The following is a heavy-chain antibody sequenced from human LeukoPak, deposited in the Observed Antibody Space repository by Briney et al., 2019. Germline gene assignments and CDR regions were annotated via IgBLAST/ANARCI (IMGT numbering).Heavy chain of an antibody. J-gene: IGHJ3*02. CDR2: INHSGST. D-gene: IGHD6-13*01. Sequence: SETLSLTCAVYGGSFSGYYWSWIRQPPGKGLEWIGEINHSGSTNYNPSLTSRVTISVDTSKNQFSLKLSSVTAADTAVYYCARPGIAALEDAFDIWGQGTMVTVSS. CDR3: ARPGIAALEDAFDI. V-gene: IGHV4-34*01. CDR1: GGSFSGYY.